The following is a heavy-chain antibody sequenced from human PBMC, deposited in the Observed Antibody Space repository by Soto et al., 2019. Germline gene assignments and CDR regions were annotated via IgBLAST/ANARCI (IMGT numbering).Heavy chain of an antibody. CDR1: GGSLSNYY. CDR2: IHYSGNT. Sequence: PSETLSLTCTVSGGSLSNYYWSWIRQPPGKGLEWIGYIHYSGNTKYNPSLKSRVTISADTSKDQFSLKLTSVTAADTAVYYCARGHYDFWSGYFATIDYWGQGTLVTVSS. D-gene: IGHD3-3*01. CDR3: ARGHYDFWSGYFATIDY. J-gene: IGHJ4*02. V-gene: IGHV4-59*08.